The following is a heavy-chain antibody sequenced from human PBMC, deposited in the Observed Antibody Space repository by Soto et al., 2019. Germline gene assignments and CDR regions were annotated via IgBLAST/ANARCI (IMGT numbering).Heavy chain of an antibody. D-gene: IGHD6-6*01. J-gene: IGHJ6*02. CDR1: GYSFTSYW. CDR2: IYPGDSDT. CDR3: AGTSSSSRFYYGMDV. Sequence: XEFLKISFKGSGYSFTSYWIGWVRQIPGKGLEWMGIIYPGDSDTRYSPSFQGQVTTSADKSISTAYLQWSSLKASDTAMYYCAGTSSSSRFYYGMDVWGQGTTVTVSS. V-gene: IGHV5-51*01.